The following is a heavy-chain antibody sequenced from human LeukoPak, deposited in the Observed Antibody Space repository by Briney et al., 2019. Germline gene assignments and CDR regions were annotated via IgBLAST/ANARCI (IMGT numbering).Heavy chain of an antibody. Sequence: PGGSLRLSCAASGFTFSSYGMNWVRQAPGKGLEWVSSISSSSSYIYYADSVKGRFTISRDNDKNSLYLQMNSLRAEDTAVYYCARYSSQKHFFDYWGQGTLVTVSS. V-gene: IGHV3-21*01. CDR1: GFTFSSYG. CDR2: ISSSSSYI. J-gene: IGHJ4*02. D-gene: IGHD6-13*01. CDR3: ARYSSQKHFFDY.